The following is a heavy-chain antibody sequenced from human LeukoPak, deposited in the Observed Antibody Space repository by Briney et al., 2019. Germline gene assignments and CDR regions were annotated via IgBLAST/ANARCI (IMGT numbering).Heavy chain of an antibody. CDR2: ISWNSGSI. J-gene: IGHJ4*02. CDR3: AKAGLRQWLVQGVYYFDY. V-gene: IGHV3-9*01. Sequence: GGSLRLSCAASGFTFDDYAMHWVRQAPGKGLEWVSGISWNSGSIGYADSVKGRFTISRDNAKNSLYLQVNSLRAEDTALYYCAKAGLRQWLVQGVYYFDYWGQGTLVTVSS. D-gene: IGHD6-19*01. CDR1: GFTFDDYA.